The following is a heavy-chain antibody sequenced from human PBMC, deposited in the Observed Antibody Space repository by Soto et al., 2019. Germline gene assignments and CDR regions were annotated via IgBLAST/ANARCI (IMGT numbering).Heavy chain of an antibody. V-gene: IGHV1-8*01. CDR1: GYTFTSYD. CDR3: SRVGYSYGYGTTAMKYYYHYYIDV. CDR2: MNPNSGNT. Sequence: AASVKVSCKASGYTFTSYDINWVRQATGQGLEWMGWMNPNSGNTGYAQKFQGRVTMTRHTSISTAYMELSSLRSEDTAVYYCSRVGYSYGYGTTAMKYYYHYYIDVWGKGTTVTGSS. D-gene: IGHD5-18*01. J-gene: IGHJ6*03.